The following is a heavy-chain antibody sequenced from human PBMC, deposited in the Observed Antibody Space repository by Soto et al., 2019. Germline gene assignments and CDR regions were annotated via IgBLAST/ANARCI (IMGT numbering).Heavy chain of an antibody. J-gene: IGHJ6*02. V-gene: IGHV1-58*01. Sequence: SVKVSCKASGFTFTSSAVQWVRQARGQRLEWIGWIVVGSGNTNYAQKFQERVTITRDMSTSTAYVELSSLRSEDTAVYYCAADKLGYCSSTSCYGYYYGMDVWGQGTTVTVSS. CDR2: IVVGSGNT. CDR1: GFTFTSSA. D-gene: IGHD2-2*01. CDR3: AADKLGYCSSTSCYGYYYGMDV.